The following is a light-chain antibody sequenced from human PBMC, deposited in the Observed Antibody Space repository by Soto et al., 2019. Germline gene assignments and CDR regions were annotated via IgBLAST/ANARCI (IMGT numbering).Light chain of an antibody. J-gene: IGKJ2*01. Sequence: DIVMTQSPDSLAVSLGERATINCKSSQSVLYTSNNENYLAWYQQKPGQPPKLLISWASTRESGVPDRFSGSGYGTDFTLTISSLQAEDVAVYYCQQYYITPNTFGQGIHLEIK. CDR3: QQYYITPNT. CDR2: WAS. CDR1: QSVLYTSNNENY. V-gene: IGKV4-1*01.